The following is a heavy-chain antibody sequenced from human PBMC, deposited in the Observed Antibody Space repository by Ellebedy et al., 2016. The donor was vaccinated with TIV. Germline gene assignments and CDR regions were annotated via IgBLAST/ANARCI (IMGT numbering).Heavy chain of an antibody. CDR3: ARQPARLPLPKYFDT. J-gene: IGHJ4*02. Sequence: MPSETLSLTCAVSGDSISSSKWWTWVRQSPGKGLECIGEIYYTGSTNYNPSLKSRVTISMDKSNNHFSLNLKSVTAADTAVYYCARQPARLPLPKYFDTWGQGILVTVSS. D-gene: IGHD5-12*01. CDR1: GDSISSSKW. CDR2: IYYTGST. V-gene: IGHV4-4*02.